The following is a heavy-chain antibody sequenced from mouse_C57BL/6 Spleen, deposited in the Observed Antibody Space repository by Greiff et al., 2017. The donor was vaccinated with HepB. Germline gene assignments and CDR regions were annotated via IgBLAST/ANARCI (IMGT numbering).Heavy chain of an antibody. CDR1: GYTFTSYW. Sequence: QVQLQQPGAELVKPGASVKLSCKASGYTFTSYWMHWVKQRPGQGLEWIGMIHPNSGSTNYNEKFKSKATLTVDKSSSTAYMQLSSLTSEDSAVYYCARFSYYGSSPIDYWGQGTSVTVSS. D-gene: IGHD1-1*01. V-gene: IGHV1-64*01. CDR3: ARFSYYGSSPIDY. CDR2: IHPNSGST. J-gene: IGHJ4*01.